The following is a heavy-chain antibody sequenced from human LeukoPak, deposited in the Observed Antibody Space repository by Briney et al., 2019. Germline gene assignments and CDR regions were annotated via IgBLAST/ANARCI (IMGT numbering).Heavy chain of an antibody. Sequence: APVKVSCKASGYTFTSYDINWVRQATGQGLEWMGWMNPNSGNTGYAQKFQGRVTMTRNTSISTAYMELSSLRSEDTAVYYCARGPWWLHFRKKGFDYWGQGTLVTVSS. CDR3: ARGPWWLHFRKKGFDY. CDR2: MNPNSGNT. V-gene: IGHV1-8*01. J-gene: IGHJ4*02. D-gene: IGHD2-15*01. CDR1: GYTFTSYD.